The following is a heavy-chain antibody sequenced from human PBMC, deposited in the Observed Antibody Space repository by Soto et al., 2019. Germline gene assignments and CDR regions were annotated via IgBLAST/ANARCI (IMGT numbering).Heavy chain of an antibody. Sequence: QVQLQESGPGLVKPSGTLSLTCTVSGGSMTSSNWWNWVRQSPGKGLEWIGEAHHSGRTNYNPSLKRRVTISVDKTKNHFSLKLSSVTAAATALYYCASSDATGLDSWGQGTLVTVSS. CDR1: GGSMTSSNW. J-gene: IGHJ4*02. CDR2: AHHSGRT. D-gene: IGHD4-17*01. V-gene: IGHV4-4*02. CDR3: ASSDATGLDS.